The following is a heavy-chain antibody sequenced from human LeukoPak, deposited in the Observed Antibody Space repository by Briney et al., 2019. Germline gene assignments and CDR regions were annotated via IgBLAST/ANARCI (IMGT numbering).Heavy chain of an antibody. CDR3: ARDQGATTVYYYYGMDV. J-gene: IGHJ6*02. CDR2: ISYDGSNE. D-gene: IGHD1-26*01. CDR1: GFTFSSYA. Sequence: GGSLRLSCAASGFTFSSYAMHWVRQAPGKGLEWVAVISYDGSNEYYADSVKGRFTISRDNSKNTLYLQMNSLRAEDTAVYYCARDQGATTVYYYYGMDVWGQGTTVTVSS. V-gene: IGHV3-30-3*01.